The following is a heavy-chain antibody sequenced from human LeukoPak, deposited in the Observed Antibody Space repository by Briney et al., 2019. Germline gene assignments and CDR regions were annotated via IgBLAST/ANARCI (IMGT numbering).Heavy chain of an antibody. V-gene: IGHV4-30-2*01. Sequence: KPSETLSLTRAVSGGTISSGGYSWSWIRQPPGKGLEWIGYIYHSGSTYYNPSLKSRVTISVDRSKNQFSLKLSSVTAADTAVCYCARGVTDYYDSSGLHFDYWGQGTLVTVSS. D-gene: IGHD3-22*01. CDR1: GGTISSGGYS. CDR2: IYHSGST. CDR3: ARGVTDYYDSSGLHFDY. J-gene: IGHJ4*02.